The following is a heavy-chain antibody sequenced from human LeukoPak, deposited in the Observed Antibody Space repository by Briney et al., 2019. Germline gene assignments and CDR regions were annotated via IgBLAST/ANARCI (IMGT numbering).Heavy chain of an antibody. D-gene: IGHD2-2*01. Sequence: GESLKISGKGSGYSFSSYWSGGVRQMPGKGLEWMGIIDPGDSDTRCSPSFQGQVTISADKSISTDYLQWSSLKASDTAMYYCVRDGDCTSTSCRPGFDYWGQGTLVTVSS. CDR2: IDPGDSDT. CDR1: GYSFSSYW. V-gene: IGHV5-51*01. CDR3: VRDGDCTSTSCRPGFDY. J-gene: IGHJ4*02.